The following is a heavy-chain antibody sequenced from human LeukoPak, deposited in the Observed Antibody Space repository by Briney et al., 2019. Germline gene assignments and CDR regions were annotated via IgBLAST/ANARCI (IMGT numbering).Heavy chain of an antibody. V-gene: IGHV3-7*01. D-gene: IGHD3-22*01. CDR3: ARVDGSGSIPDY. CDR1: GFTFSRYW. J-gene: IGHJ4*02. Sequence: GGSLRLSCAASGFTFSRYWMSWVRQAPGKGLERVASIKQDGSERYYVDSVMGRFTISRDNAKNSLHLQMNSVRAEDMAVYYCARVDGSGSIPDYWGLGTLVIVSS. CDR2: IKQDGSER.